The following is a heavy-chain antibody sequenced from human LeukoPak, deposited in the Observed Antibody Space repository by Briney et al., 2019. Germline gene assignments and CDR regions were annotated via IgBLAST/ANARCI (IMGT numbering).Heavy chain of an antibody. Sequence: SESLSLTCAVYGGSFSGYYWSWIRQPPGKGLEWIGEINHSGSTKYNPSLKSRVTILVDTSRNKFSLKLSSVPAADTAMYYCARDPATECSNGVCYKASWFDPWGQGTLVTVSS. D-gene: IGHD2-8*01. CDR3: ARDPATECSNGVCYKASWFDP. CDR2: INHSGST. J-gene: IGHJ5*02. V-gene: IGHV4-34*01. CDR1: GGSFSGYY.